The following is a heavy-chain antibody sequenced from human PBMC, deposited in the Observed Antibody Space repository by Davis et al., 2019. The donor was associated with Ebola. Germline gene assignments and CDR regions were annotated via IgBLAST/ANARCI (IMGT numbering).Heavy chain of an antibody. CDR3: ATAAYYYDSSGYKGGYFDL. J-gene: IGHJ2*01. D-gene: IGHD3-22*01. Sequence: AASVKVSCKASGYTFTSYGISWVRQAPGQGLEWMGWISAYNGNTNYAQKLQGRVTMTTDTSTSTAYMELRSLRSDDTAVYYCATAAYYYDSSGYKGGYFDLWGRGTLVTVSS. V-gene: IGHV1-18*01. CDR1: GYTFTSYG. CDR2: ISAYNGNT.